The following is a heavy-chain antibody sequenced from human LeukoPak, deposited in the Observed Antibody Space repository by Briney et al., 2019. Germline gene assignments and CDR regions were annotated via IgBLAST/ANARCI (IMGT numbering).Heavy chain of an antibody. J-gene: IGHJ4*02. CDR2: ISYDGSNK. Sequence: GRSLRLSCAASGFTFSSYAMHWVRQAPGKGLEWVAVISYDGSNKYYADSVKGRFTISRDNSKNTLYLQMNSLRAEDTAVYYCARDQLLMLRLTEIHYFDAWGQGTLVTVSS. V-gene: IGHV3-30-3*01. CDR1: GFTFSSYA. CDR3: ARDQLLMLRLTEIHYFDA. D-gene: IGHD2-2*01.